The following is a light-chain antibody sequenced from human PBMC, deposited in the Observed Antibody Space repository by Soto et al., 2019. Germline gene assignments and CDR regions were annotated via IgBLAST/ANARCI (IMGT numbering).Light chain of an antibody. CDR3: SSYTSNNSWV. V-gene: IGLV2-14*01. J-gene: IGLJ3*02. Sequence: QSALTQSASVSGSPGQSITISCTGTSSDVGGYNYVSWYQQHPGKAPKLIIYDVSNRLSGVSTRFSGSKSGNTASLTISGLQAEDEADYSCSSYTSNNSWVFGGGTKLTVL. CDR1: SSDVGGYNY. CDR2: DVS.